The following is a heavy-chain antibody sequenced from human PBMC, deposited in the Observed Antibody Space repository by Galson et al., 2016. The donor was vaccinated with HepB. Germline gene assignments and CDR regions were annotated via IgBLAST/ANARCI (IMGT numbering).Heavy chain of an antibody. V-gene: IGHV4-39*01. D-gene: IGHD6-13*01. CDR2: IYYRGST. CDR3: ARLPYGSNWSPLYYFDY. Sequence: WGWIRQPPGKGLEWIGSIYYRGSTYYTPSLKSRVTKSVDTSKSQFSLNLSSVTPADTAVYYCARLPYGSNWSPLYYFDYWGQGSLVTVSS. J-gene: IGHJ4*02.